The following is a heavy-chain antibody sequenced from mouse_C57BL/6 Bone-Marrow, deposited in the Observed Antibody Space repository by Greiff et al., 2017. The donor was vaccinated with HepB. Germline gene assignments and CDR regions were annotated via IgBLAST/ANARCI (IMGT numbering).Heavy chain of an antibody. CDR1: GYTFTDYN. V-gene: IGHV1-18*01. J-gene: IGHJ4*01. CDR3: ARRDYLYAMDY. Sequence: VQLKQSGPELVKPGASVKIPCKASGYTFTDYNMDWVKQSHGKSLEWIGDINPNNGGTIYNQKFKGKATLTVDKSSSTAYMELRSLTSEDTAVYYCARRDYLYAMDYWGQGTSVTVSS. D-gene: IGHD5-5*01. CDR2: INPNNGGT.